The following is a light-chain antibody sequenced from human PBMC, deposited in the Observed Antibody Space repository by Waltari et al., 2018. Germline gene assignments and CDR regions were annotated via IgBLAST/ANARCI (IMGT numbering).Light chain of an antibody. CDR1: QSLLYSSNNRNY. CDR2: GAS. CDR3: QQYYSAPYT. V-gene: IGKV4-1*01. Sequence: DIVLTQSPDSLAVSLGERVTFNCKSSQSLLYSSNNRNYLAWYQQRAGQSPKLLIYGASTRESGVPDRFSGSGSGMNFTLTISSLQAEDVAVYYCQQYYSAPYTFGQGTKLEIK. J-gene: IGKJ2*01.